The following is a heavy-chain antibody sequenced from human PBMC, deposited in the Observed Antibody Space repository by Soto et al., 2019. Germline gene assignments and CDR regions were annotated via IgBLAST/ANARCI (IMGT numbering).Heavy chain of an antibody. CDR1: GVTFSSYS. J-gene: IGHJ4*02. V-gene: IGHV3-48*02. D-gene: IGHD3-22*01. CDR3: ARDGDITVISPTIFDY. Sequence: GGSQRLSSAASGVTFSSYSMNWVRQAPGKGLEWVSSISSSSRTIYYADSVKGRFTISRDNAKNSLYLQMNSLRDEDTAVYYCARDGDITVISPTIFDYWGQGTLVTVSS. CDR2: ISSSSRTI.